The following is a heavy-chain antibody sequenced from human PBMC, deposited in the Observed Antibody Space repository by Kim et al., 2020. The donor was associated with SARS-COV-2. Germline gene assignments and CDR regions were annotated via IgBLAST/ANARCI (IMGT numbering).Heavy chain of an antibody. V-gene: IGHV1-69*04. CDR1: GGTFSSYT. J-gene: IGHJ6*02. Sequence: SVKVSCKASGGTFSSYTISWVRQAPGQGLEWMGRIIPILGIANYAQKFQGRVTITADKSTSTAYMELSSLRSEDTAVYYCATERYCSSTSCYVGYYGMDVWGQGTTVTVSS. D-gene: IGHD2-2*01. CDR2: IIPILGIA. CDR3: ATERYCSSTSCYVGYYGMDV.